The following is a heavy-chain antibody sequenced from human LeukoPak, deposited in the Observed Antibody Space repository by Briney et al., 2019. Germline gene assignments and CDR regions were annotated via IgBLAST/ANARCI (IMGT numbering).Heavy chain of an antibody. CDR1: GFTFSSYS. CDR2: ISSSSSYI. V-gene: IGHV3-21*01. J-gene: IGHJ6*03. CDR3: ARAWRDYYYYMDV. Sequence: GGSLRLSCAASGFTFSSYSMNWVRKAPGKGLEWVSSISSSSSYIYYADSVKGRFTISRDNAKNSLYLQMNSLRAEDTAVYYCARAWRDYYYYMDVWGKGTTVTVSS. D-gene: IGHD5-12*01.